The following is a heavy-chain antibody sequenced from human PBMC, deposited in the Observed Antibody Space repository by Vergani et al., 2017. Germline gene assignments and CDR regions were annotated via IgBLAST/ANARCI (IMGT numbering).Heavy chain of an antibody. D-gene: IGHD6-19*01. CDR3: AKVGRSEVAGTFGAFDI. CDR1: GFTFSHYG. J-gene: IGHJ3*02. Sequence: QVQLVESGGGVVQPGRSLRLSCAASGFTFSHYGIHWVRQAPGKGLEWVSTLSASDRRTHYADSVKGRFTISRDNSKNTLFLHMNSLRPEDTAVYYCAKVGRSEVAGTFGAFDIWGQGTMVTVSS. V-gene: IGHV3-NL1*01. CDR2: LSASDRRT.